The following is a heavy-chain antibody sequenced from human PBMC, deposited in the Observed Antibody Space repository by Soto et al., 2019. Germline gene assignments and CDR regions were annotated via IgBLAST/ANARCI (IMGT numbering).Heavy chain of an antibody. CDR2: VYNSGST. Sequence: SETLSLTCTVSGGSISSNYWTWIRQPPGKGLEWIGYVYNSGSTNYNPSLKSRVTISEDTSKSQFSLKVNSMTAADTAVYYCARYRREAVAGYTLAKWGQGILVTVSS. CDR1: GGSISSNY. D-gene: IGHD6-13*01. V-gene: IGHV4-59*08. CDR3: ARYRREAVAGYTLAK. J-gene: IGHJ4*02.